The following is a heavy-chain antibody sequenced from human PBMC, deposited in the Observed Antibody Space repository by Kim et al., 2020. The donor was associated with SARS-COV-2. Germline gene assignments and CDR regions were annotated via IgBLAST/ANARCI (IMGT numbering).Heavy chain of an antibody. CDR1: AVTFSNYA. V-gene: IGHV3-23*01. J-gene: IGHJ4*02. CDR2: ITDVAAA. CDR3: ATDRGNSPTDIFDN. Sequence: GGSLRLSCAASAVTFSNYALTWLRQAPGKGLEWVSTITDVAAAFSADSVKGRFTISRDNSQNTVYLQMNSLRAEDTAIYYCATDRGNSPTDIFDNWGQGTLVTVSS. D-gene: IGHD1-26*01.